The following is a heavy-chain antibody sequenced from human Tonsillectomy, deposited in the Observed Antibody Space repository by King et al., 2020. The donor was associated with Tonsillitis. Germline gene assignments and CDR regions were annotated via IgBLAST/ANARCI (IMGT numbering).Heavy chain of an antibody. CDR2: IYYSGSS. J-gene: IGHJ4*02. CDR3: ARLSRYEFYCDS. CDR1: GGSINSYY. V-gene: IGHV4-59*08. Sequence: VQLQESGPGLVKPSETLSLTCTFSGGSINSYYWTWMRQPPGKGLEWIGYIYYSGSSNYNPSLKSRVTISIDTSRNQFSLKVSSVTAADTAVYYCARLSRYEFYCDSWGQGTLVTVSS. D-gene: IGHD3-10*01.